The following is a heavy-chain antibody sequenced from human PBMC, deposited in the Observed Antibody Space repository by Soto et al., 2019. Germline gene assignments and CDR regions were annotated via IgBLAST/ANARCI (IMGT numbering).Heavy chain of an antibody. D-gene: IGHD1-26*01. CDR2: TYYRSKWYN. V-gene: IGHV6-1*01. CDR3: AREKTSGTSRPYYFDS. J-gene: IGHJ4*02. CDR1: GDSVSSDSAA. Sequence: QTLSLTCAISGDSVSSDSAAWNWIRQSPSRGLEWLGRTYYRSKWYNDYALSVKSRITINPDTSKNQFSLQLNSVTPEDTAVYYCAREKTSGTSRPYYFDSRGPASLVTGSS.